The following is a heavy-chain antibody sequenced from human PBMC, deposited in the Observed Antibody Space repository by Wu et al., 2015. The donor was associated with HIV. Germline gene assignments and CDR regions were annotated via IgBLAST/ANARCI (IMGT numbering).Heavy chain of an antibody. CDR1: GYTFKSND. CDR3: TRAITPXRWAFDI. D-gene: IGHD3-10*01. J-gene: IGHJ3*02. CDR2: INPNSGGT. Sequence: QVQLVQSGAEVKKPGASVKVSCKASGYTFKSNDINWVRQAAGQGLEWMGWINPNSGGTNYAQKFQGRVTMTRDTSISTAYMELSRLRSDDTAVYYCTRAITPXRWAFDIWGQGTMVTVSS. V-gene: IGHV1-2*02.